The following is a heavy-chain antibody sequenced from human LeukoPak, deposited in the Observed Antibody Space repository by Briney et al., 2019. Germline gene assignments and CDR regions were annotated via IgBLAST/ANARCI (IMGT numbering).Heavy chain of an antibody. V-gene: IGHV4-59*12. Sequence: SETLSLTCTVSGGSISSYYWSWIRQPPGKGLEWIGYIYYSGTTNYNPSLKSRVTISVDTSKNQFSLKLTSVTAADTAVYYCARGYCSGSSCYFFDYWGQGTLVTVSS. CDR3: ARGYCSGSSCYFFDY. CDR1: GGSISSYY. D-gene: IGHD2-15*01. J-gene: IGHJ4*02. CDR2: IYYSGTT.